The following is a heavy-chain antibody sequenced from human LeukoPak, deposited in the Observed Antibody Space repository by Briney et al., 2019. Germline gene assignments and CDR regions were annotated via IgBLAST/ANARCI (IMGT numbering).Heavy chain of an antibody. D-gene: IGHD3-3*01. CDR1: GYTFTSYY. CDR2: INPSGGST. Sequence: ASVKISCKASGYTFTSYYMHWVRQAPGQGLEWMGIINPSGGSTSYAQKFQGRVTMTRDTSTSTVYMELSSLRSEDTAVYYCARDGGPYYDFWSGSDYYYGMDVWGQGTTVTVSS. CDR3: ARDGGPYYDFWSGSDYYYGMDV. J-gene: IGHJ6*02. V-gene: IGHV1-46*01.